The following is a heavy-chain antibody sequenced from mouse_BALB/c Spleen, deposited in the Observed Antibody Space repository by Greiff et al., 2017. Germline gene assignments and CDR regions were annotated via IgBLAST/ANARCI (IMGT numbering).Heavy chain of an antibody. D-gene: IGHD2-1*01. Sequence: EVKLMESGGGLVQPGGSMKLSCVASGFTFSNYWMNWVRQSPEKGLEWVAEIRLKSNNYATHYAESVKGRFTISRDDSKSSVYLQMNNLRAEDTGNYYCTPHGNFAWFAYWGQGTLVTVSA. CDR1: GFTFSNYW. CDR2: IRLKSNNYAT. V-gene: IGHV6-6*02. CDR3: TPHGNFAWFAY. J-gene: IGHJ3*01.